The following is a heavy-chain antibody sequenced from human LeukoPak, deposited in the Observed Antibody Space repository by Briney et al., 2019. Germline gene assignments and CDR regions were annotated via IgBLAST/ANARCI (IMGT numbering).Heavy chain of an antibody. CDR1: GGSISSYY. V-gene: IGHV4-4*07. J-gene: IGHJ4*02. D-gene: IGHD6-19*01. CDR2: IYTSGST. CDR3: ASQWLGPPQSIDY. Sequence: SETLSLTCIVSGGSISSYYWSWIRQPAGKGLEWIGRIYTSGSTYYNPSLKSRVTISVDTSKNQFSLKLSSVTAADTAVYYCASQWLGPPQSIDYWGQGTLVTVSS.